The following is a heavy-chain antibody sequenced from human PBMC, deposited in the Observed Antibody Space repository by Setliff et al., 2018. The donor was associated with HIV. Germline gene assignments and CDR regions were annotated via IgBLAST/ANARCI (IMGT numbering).Heavy chain of an antibody. D-gene: IGHD7-27*01. CDR1: GGSISSGDYY. J-gene: IGHJ4*02. Sequence: SETLSLTCTVSGGSISSGDYYWSWIRQPPGKGLEWIGYISYSGSTYYNPSLKSRVTISVDTSKNQFSLRLSSLTAADTAVYYCARTSELGWAPFDYWGQGTLVTVSS. CDR2: ISYSGST. V-gene: IGHV4-30-4*08. CDR3: ARTSELGWAPFDY.